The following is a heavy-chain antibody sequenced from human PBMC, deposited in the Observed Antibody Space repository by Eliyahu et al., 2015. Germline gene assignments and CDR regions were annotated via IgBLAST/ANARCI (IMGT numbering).Heavy chain of an antibody. CDR2: IFHSGYT. CDR1: GGSLIFGGYY. Sequence: QVQLLESGPGLVRPSQTLSLTCSVXGGSLIFGGYYWSWXRQRPGEGLEWIGSIFHSGYTYYNPSLKSRLSISRDTSKNEFSLKLTSVSAADTAVYYCARRDTDREGWFDPWGQGKLVTVSS. D-gene: IGHD5-18*01. V-gene: IGHV4-31*03. CDR3: ARRDTDREGWFDP. J-gene: IGHJ5*02.